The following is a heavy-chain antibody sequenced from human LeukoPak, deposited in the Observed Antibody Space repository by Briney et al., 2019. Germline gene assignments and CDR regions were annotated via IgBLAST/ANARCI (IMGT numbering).Heavy chain of an antibody. CDR3: ARVMSGVGYSYGLYFDY. J-gene: IGHJ4*02. CDR2: IYYSGST. Sequence: SETLSLTCTVSGGSISSCGYYWSWIRQHPGKGLEWIGYIYYSGSTYYNPSLKSRVTISVDTSKNQFSLKLSSVTAADTAVYYCARVMSGVGYSYGLYFDYWGQGTLVTVSS. CDR1: GGSISSCGYY. D-gene: IGHD5-18*01. V-gene: IGHV4-31*03.